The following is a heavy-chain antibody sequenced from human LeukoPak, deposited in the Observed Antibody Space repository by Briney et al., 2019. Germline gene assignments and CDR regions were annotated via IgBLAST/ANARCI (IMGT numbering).Heavy chain of an antibody. D-gene: IGHD6-6*01. CDR2: INGDGSEK. Sequence: PGGSLRLSCVGSGFTLNSSWINWVRQAPGKGLEGVAGINGDGSEKYCVDSVKGRFTISRDNAKNSLYLQMDSLRAEDTAVYYCARIAHTEKYCRDFWGQGTLVTVSS. CDR1: GFTLNSSW. J-gene: IGHJ4*02. CDR3: ARIAHTEKYCRDF. V-gene: IGHV3-7*01.